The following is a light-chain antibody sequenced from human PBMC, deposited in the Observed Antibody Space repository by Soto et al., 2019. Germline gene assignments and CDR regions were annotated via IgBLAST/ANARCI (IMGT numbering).Light chain of an antibody. V-gene: IGKV3-15*01. Sequence: EIVMTQSPATLSVSPGERATLSCRASQSVSSNLAWYQQKPGQAPRLLIYGASTRATGIPAGFSGSGSGTEFTLTISSLQSEDFAVYYCQQYNNLPPYTFGQGTKLEIK. J-gene: IGKJ2*01. CDR1: QSVSSN. CDR2: GAS. CDR3: QQYNNLPPYT.